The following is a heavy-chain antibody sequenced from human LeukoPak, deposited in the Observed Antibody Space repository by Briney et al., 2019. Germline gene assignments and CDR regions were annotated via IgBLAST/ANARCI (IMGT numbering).Heavy chain of an antibody. CDR3: ARGGGYCSSTSCYPYYFDY. Sequence: SQTLSLTSTVSGGSISSGDYYWSWIRQPPGKGLEWIGYIYYSGSTYYNPSLKSRVTISVDTSKNQFSLKLSSVTAADTAVYYCARGGGYCSSTSCYPYYFDYWGQRTLVTVSS. V-gene: IGHV4-30-4*08. CDR2: IYYSGST. CDR1: GGSISSGDYY. J-gene: IGHJ4*02. D-gene: IGHD2-2*01.